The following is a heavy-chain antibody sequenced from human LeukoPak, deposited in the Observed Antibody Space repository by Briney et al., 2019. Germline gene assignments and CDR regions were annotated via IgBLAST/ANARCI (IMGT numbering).Heavy chain of an antibody. Sequence: GESLQISCKGSGYLFTSYWIAWVRQLPGKGLEWMGIIYPGDSDIRYTPSFQGQVTISADKSSSTASLQWNSLKASDTAMYYCARRTGAAYWYFDLWGRGTLVTVSS. D-gene: IGHD1-26*01. V-gene: IGHV5-51*01. CDR2: IYPGDSDI. CDR1: GYLFTSYW. J-gene: IGHJ2*01. CDR3: ARRTGAAYWYFDL.